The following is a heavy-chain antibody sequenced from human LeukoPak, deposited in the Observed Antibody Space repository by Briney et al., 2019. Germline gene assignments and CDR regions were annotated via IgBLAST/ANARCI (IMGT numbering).Heavy chain of an antibody. Sequence: PGGSLRLSCAASGFTFSSYDMHWVRQAPGKGLEWVAVISYDGSNKYYADSVKGRFAISRDNAITTLYFQMNRLSAEDTAVYCCANDETSSIDGYNFIPYYWGQGTLVTVSS. J-gene: IGHJ4*02. CDR1: GFTFSSYD. D-gene: IGHD5-24*01. V-gene: IGHV3-30*18. CDR3: ANDETSSIDGYNFIPYY. CDR2: ISYDGSNK.